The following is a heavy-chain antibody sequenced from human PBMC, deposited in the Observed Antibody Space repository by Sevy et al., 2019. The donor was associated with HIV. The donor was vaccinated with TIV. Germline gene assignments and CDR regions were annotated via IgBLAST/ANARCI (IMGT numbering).Heavy chain of an antibody. CDR2: ISPMNGDT. CDR3: ARAYCSDGSCYEGAY. CDR1: GYTFTGYY. J-gene: IGHJ4*02. D-gene: IGHD2-15*01. V-gene: IGHV1-2*06. Sequence: ASVKVSCKASGYTFTGYYIHWVRQAPGQGLEWMGRISPMNGDTDYAQKFQGRVTMTRDTSISAAYLDVTRLRSDDTATYYCARAYCSDGSCYEGAYWGQGPWSPSPQ.